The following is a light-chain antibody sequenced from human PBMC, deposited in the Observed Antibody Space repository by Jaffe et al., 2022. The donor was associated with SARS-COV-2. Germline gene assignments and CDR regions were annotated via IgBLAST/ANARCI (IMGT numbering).Light chain of an antibody. V-gene: IGKV3-20*01. J-gene: IGKJ4*01. CDR1: QSVTGRY. CDR3: QRYGSSPLT. Sequence: ESVLTQSPGTLSLSPGERATLSCRASQSVTGRYLAWYQQKPGQAPRLLIYGASTRATGIPDRFSGSGSGTDFTLTISSLEPEDFAVYYCQRYGSSPLTFGGGTKVEIK. CDR2: GAS.